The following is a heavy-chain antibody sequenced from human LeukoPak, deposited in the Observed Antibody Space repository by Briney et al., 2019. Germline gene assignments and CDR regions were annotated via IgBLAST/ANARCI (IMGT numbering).Heavy chain of an antibody. D-gene: IGHD5-12*01. CDR1: GFTFSNYS. V-gene: IGHV3-21*01. CDR2: ISISSTYT. J-gene: IGHJ4*02. CDR3: ARDRGYSGYENYYFDY. Sequence: PGGSLRLSCAASGFTFSNYSMNWVRQAPEKGLEWVSSISISSTYTYYADSVKGRFTISRDNAKNSLHLQMNSLRAEDSAVYYCARDRGYSGYENYYFDYWGQGILVTVSS.